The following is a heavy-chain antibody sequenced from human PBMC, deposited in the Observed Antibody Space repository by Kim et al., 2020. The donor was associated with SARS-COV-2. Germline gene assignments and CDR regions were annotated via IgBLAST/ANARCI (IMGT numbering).Heavy chain of an antibody. D-gene: IGHD6-13*01. Sequence: ASVKVSCKASGYTFSSYAMNWVRQAPGQGLEWMGWINTNTGNPTYAQGFTGRFVFSLDTSVSTAYLQISSLKAEDTAVYYCARDSQQLVWYYYYGMDVWGQGTTVTVSS. J-gene: IGHJ6*02. CDR1: GYTFSSYA. CDR3: ARDSQQLVWYYYYGMDV. CDR2: INTNTGNP. V-gene: IGHV7-4-1*02.